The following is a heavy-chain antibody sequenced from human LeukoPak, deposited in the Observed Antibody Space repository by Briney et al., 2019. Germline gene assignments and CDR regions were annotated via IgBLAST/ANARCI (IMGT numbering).Heavy chain of an antibody. CDR1: GFTFSHYS. CDR3: ARGGYCSGGTCYKWNAFDI. Sequence: GGSLRLSCAASGFTFSHYSMNWVRQAPGKGLEWVSYIVSSGTSIYYADSVRGRFTISRDNAKNSLYLQMNSLRAEDTAVYYCARGGYCSGGTCYKWNAFDIWGQGTMVTVSS. D-gene: IGHD2-15*01. CDR2: IVSSGTSI. V-gene: IGHV3-48*04. J-gene: IGHJ3*02.